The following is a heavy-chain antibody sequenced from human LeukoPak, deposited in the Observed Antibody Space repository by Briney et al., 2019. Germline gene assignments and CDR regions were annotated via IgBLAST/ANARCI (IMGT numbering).Heavy chain of an antibody. V-gene: IGHV1-18*01. CDR3: ARDLIAVRPGWFDP. CDR2: ISTYNGNT. CDR1: GYTSTTYG. Sequence: GASVKVSCKASGYTSTTYGISWVRQAPGQGLEWMGWISTYNGNTNYAQQFQGRVTMTTDTSMSTTYMELRSLRSDDTAVYYCARDLIAVRPGWFDPWGQGSLVTVSS. J-gene: IGHJ5*02. D-gene: IGHD6-6*01.